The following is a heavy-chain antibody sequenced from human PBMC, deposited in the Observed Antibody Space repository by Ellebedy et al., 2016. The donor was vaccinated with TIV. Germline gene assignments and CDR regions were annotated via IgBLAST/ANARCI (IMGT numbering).Heavy chain of an antibody. Sequence: PGGSLRFSCAPSGFIFSHYHMHWVRQAPGKGLEWVALIWSDGSEEYYAASAKGRFTLSRDNSKNTLYLQMNSLTAKDTAVYYCAREVLGGQGDMDVWGQGTTVTVSS. J-gene: IGHJ6*02. D-gene: IGHD3-10*01. CDR1: GFIFSHYH. CDR2: IWSDGSEE. CDR3: AREVLGGQGDMDV. V-gene: IGHV3-33*01.